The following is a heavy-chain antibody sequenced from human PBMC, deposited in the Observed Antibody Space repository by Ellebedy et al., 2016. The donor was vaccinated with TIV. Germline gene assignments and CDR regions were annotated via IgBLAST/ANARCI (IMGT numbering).Heavy chain of an antibody. V-gene: IGHV3-33*08. J-gene: IGHJ6*02. D-gene: IGHD2-2*01. CDR3: ARDGGDIVVVPAAIRSYYYYCLDV. CDR1: GFTFSSYG. Sequence: GGSLRLSCAASGFTFSSYGMHWVRQAPGKGLEWVAVIWYDGSNKYYGDSVKGRFTISRDNSKNTLYLQMKSLRAEDTAVYYCARDGGDIVVVPAAIRSYYYYCLDVWGQGTTVTVSS. CDR2: IWYDGSNK.